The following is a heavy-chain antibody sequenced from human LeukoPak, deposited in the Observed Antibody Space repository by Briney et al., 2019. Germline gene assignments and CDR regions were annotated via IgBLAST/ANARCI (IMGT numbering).Heavy chain of an antibody. D-gene: IGHD6-19*01. V-gene: IGHV3-30*04. J-gene: IGHJ5*02. CDR3: ARSGSSGWTT. CDR1: GFTFSSYA. Sequence: GGSLRLSCAASGFTFSSYAMSWVRQAPGKGLEWVAVISYDGSNKYYADPVKGRFTISRDNSKNTLYLQMNSLRAEDTAVYYCARSGSSGWTTWGQGTLVTVSS. CDR2: ISYDGSNK.